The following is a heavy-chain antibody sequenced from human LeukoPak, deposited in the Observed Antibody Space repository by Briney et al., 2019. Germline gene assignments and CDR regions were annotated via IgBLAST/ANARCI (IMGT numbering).Heavy chain of an antibody. CDR2: INHSGST. Sequence: SETLSLTCAVYGGSFSGYYRSWIRQPPGKGLEWIGEINHSGSTNYNPSLKSRVTISVDTSKNQFSLKLSSVTAADTAVYYCARLGYTYYYYKDVWGKGTTVTVSS. V-gene: IGHV4-34*01. CDR3: ARLGYTYYYYKDV. D-gene: IGHD2-2*02. CDR1: GGSFSGYY. J-gene: IGHJ6*03.